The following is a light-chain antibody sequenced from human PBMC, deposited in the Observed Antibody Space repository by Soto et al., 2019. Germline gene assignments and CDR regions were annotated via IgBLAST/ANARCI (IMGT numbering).Light chain of an antibody. CDR1: SSDIGGYNY. CDR3: SAYTSSNTLI. J-gene: IGLJ2*01. CDR2: DVD. V-gene: IGLV2-14*03. Sequence: QSALTQPASVSGSPGQSITISCTGTSSDIGGYNYVSWYQHHPGKAPKLMIYDVDPRPSGVSNRFSASKSGNTASLIISGLQAEDEADYYCSAYTSSNTLIFGGGTKVTVL.